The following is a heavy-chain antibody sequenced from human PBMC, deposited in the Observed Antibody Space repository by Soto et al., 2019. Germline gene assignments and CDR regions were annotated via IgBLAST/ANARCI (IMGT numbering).Heavy chain of an antibody. J-gene: IGHJ4*02. CDR2: IYYSGST. V-gene: IGHV4-39*07. Sequence: PSETLXLTCTVSGGSISSSSYYWGWIRQPPGKGLEWIGSIYYSGSTYYNPSLKSRVTISADTSKNQFSLKLSSVTAADTAVYYCAAGGGLPRYYWGQGTLVTVSS. CDR3: AAGGGLPRYY. CDR1: GGSISSSSYY. D-gene: IGHD5-12*01.